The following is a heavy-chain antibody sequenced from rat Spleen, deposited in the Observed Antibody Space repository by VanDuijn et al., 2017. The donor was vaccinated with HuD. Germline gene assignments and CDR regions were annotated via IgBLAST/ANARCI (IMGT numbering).Heavy chain of an antibody. D-gene: IGHD1-4*01. CDR2: ISYDGSRT. CDR1: GFTFSDYY. CDR3: ATQGITAPHFDY. V-gene: IGHV5S10*01. Sequence: EVQLVESGGGLVQPGRSLKLSCAASGFTFSDYYMAWVRQAPKKGLEWVASISYDGSRTYYRDSVKGRFTISRYNARSILYLQMDSLGSEDTATYYCATQGITAPHFDYWGQGVMVTVSS. J-gene: IGHJ2*01.